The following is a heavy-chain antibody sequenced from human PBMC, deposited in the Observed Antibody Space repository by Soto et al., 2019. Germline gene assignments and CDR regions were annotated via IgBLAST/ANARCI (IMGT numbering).Heavy chain of an antibody. CDR2: TYYRSKWYN. V-gene: IGHV6-1*01. J-gene: IGHJ5*01. CDR3: ARGRRVYSSGWFAGFGGPDNWFDP. CDR1: GDSVSSNSAA. D-gene: IGHD6-19*01. Sequence: SQTLSLTCAISGDSVSSNSAAWNWIRQSPSRGLEWLGRTYYRSKWYNDYAVSVKSRITINPDTSKNQFSLQLNSVTPEDTAVYYCARGRRVYSSGWFAGFGGPDNWFDPWGQGTMVTVAS.